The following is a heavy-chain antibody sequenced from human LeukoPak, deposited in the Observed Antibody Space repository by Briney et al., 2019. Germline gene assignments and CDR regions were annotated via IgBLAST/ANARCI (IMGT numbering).Heavy chain of an antibody. J-gene: IGHJ4*02. V-gene: IGHV3-48*03. CDR1: GFTFSTYE. CDR3: ARDLYRIVVVPHYFDY. Sequence: GGSLRLSCAASGFTFSTYEMNWVRQAPGKGLEWVSYISSSGSTIYYADSVKGRFTISRDNAKNSLYLQMNSLRAEDTAVYYCARDLYRIVVVPHYFDYWGQGTLVTVSS. D-gene: IGHD3-22*01. CDR2: ISSSGSTI.